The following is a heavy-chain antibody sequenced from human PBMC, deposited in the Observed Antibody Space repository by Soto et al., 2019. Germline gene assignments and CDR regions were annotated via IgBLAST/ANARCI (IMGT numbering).Heavy chain of an antibody. Sequence: SETLSLTCAVSGGSISSGGYSWSWIRQPPGKGLEWIGYIYHSGSTYYNPSLKSRVTISVDTSKNQFSLKLNSVTAADTAVYYCARQRGSGWSFDYWGQGTLVTVSS. CDR2: IYHSGST. D-gene: IGHD6-19*01. J-gene: IGHJ4*02. V-gene: IGHV4-30-2*01. CDR3: ARQRGSGWSFDY. CDR1: GGSISSGGYS.